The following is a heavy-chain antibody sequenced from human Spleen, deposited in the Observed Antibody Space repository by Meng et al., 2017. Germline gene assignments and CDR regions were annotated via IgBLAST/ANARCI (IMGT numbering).Heavy chain of an antibody. CDR1: DYTFTGYG. J-gene: IGHJ4*02. CDR2: LGAHDGDT. V-gene: IGHV1-18*01. CDR3: VKHSSDWSLDS. D-gene: IGHD6-19*01. Sequence: QVQPVQSGPEVKKPGASVKVSCKASDYTFTGYGVSWVRQAPGQGLEWMAWLGAHDGDTSHAPKFQGRVTMTIDTSTTTASMELRSLRSDDSALYYCVKHSSDWSLDSWGQGTLVTVSS.